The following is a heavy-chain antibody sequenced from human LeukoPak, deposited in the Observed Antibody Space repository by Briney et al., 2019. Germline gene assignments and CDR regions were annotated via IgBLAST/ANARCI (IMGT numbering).Heavy chain of an antibody. CDR2: IYTSGST. Sequence: PSETLSLTCTVSGGSISSYYWSWIRQPAGKGLEWIGRIYTSGSTNYNPSLKSRVTMSVDTSKNQFSLKLSSVTAADTAVYYCARGGVVPAAKSEIFDYWGQGTLITVSS. CDR1: GGSISSYY. J-gene: IGHJ4*02. CDR3: ARGGVVPAAKSEIFDY. V-gene: IGHV4-4*07. D-gene: IGHD2-2*01.